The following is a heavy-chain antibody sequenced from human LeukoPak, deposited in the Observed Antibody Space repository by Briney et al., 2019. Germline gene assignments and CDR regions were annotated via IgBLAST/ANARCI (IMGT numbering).Heavy chain of an antibody. Sequence: GGSLRLSCAASGFTFSNNWMSWVRQAPGKGLEWVANIKGDGSYKYYVDSVKGRFTISRDNAKSSVYLQMNTLRAEDTAVYYCATSADSSGNDWGQGTLVTVSS. V-gene: IGHV3-7*03. CDR1: GFTFSNNW. CDR3: ATSADSSGND. CDR2: IKGDGSYK. J-gene: IGHJ4*02. D-gene: IGHD3-22*01.